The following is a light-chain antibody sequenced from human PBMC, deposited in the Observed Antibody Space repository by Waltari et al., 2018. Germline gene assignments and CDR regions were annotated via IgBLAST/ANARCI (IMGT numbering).Light chain of an antibody. V-gene: IGLV3-9*01. CDR2: RDI. CDR1: HIGSKS. J-gene: IGLJ1*01. CDR3: QVWASGTYI. Sequence: SYELTDSISVSVALGQTAKIACGGDHIGSKSVHWYQQKPGQPPILVIYRDIRRPAGIPERFSGSNSGNPATLTISRAQVVDEADYFCQVWASGTYIFAGGTKLTVL.